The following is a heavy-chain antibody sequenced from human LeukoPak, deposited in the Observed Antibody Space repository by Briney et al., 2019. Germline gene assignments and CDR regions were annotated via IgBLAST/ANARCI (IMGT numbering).Heavy chain of an antibody. CDR3: AKDGVLGYCSGGSCYSDY. CDR1: GFTFSSYA. CDR2: ISGSGGST. J-gene: IGHJ4*02. D-gene: IGHD2-15*01. Sequence: GGSLRLSCAASGFTFSSYAMTWVRQAPGKGLEWVSAISGSGGSTYYADSVEGRFTISRDNSKNTLYLQMNSLRAEDTAVYYCAKDGVLGYCSGGSCYSDYWGQGTLVTVSS. V-gene: IGHV3-23*01.